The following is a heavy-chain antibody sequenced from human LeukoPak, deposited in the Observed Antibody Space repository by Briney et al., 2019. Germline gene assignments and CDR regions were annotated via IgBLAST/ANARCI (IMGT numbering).Heavy chain of an antibody. CDR3: ARLPSGSYYYFDY. D-gene: IGHD1-26*01. V-gene: IGHV4-34*01. J-gene: IGHJ4*02. CDR1: GGSFSGYY. Sequence: SETLSLTCAVYGGSFSGYYWSWIRQPPGKGLERIGEINHSGSTNYNPSLKSRVTISVDTSKNQFSLKLSSVTAADTAVYYCARLPSGSYYYFDYWGQGTLVTVSS. CDR2: INHSGST.